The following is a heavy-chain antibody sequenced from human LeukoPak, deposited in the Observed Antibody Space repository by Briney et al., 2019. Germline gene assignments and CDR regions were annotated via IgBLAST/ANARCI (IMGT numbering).Heavy chain of an antibody. Sequence: PGGSLRLSCTASGFTFGDYAMSWVRQAPGKGLEWVGFIRSKAYGGTTEYAASVKGRFTISRDDSKSIAYLQMNSLKTEDTAVYYCTRGGYSNPRGGPTYYYYYYMDVWGKGTTVTVSS. CDR3: TRGGYSNPRGGPTYYYYYYMDV. CDR1: GFTFGDYA. J-gene: IGHJ6*03. V-gene: IGHV3-49*04. CDR2: IRSKAYGGTT. D-gene: IGHD4-11*01.